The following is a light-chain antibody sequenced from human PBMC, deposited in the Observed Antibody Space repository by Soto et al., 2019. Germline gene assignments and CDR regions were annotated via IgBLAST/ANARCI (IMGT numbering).Light chain of an antibody. CDR1: QSVSSSY. CDR2: GAS. CDR3: QQYGSSPRT. Sequence: SVLSQSQSTLSLSTAERATLSCLASQSVSSSYLGWYQQKPGQAPRLLMYGASSRATGIPERFSGSGSGTDFTLTISRLEPEDFAVYYCQQYGSSPRTFGQGTKVDIK. J-gene: IGKJ1*01. V-gene: IGKV3-20*01.